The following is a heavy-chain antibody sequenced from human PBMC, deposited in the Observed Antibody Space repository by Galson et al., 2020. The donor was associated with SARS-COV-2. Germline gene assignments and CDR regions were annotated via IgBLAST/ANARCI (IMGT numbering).Heavy chain of an antibody. D-gene: IGHD3-3*01. J-gene: IGHJ3*02. V-gene: IGHV5-51*01. CDR3: ARHEAFADYDCWGGWSEDAFDN. CDR1: GYTFTSYW. CDR2: IYPGDTDT. Sequence: GGSLRLSCTASGYTFTSYWIGWVRQMPGKGLEWVGIIYPGDTDTSYSQSFQGQVTISADKSISTAYLQRSSLKASDTAMYYCARHEAFADYDCWGGWSEDAFDNWGQGTMVTVSS.